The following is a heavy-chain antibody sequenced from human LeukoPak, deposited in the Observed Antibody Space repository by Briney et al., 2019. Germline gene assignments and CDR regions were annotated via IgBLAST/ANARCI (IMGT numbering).Heavy chain of an antibody. CDR2: IYYSGST. J-gene: IGHJ4*02. V-gene: IGHV4-59*08. Sequence: SETLSLTCTVSGGSISSYYWSWIRQPPGKGLEWIGYIYYSGSTNYNPSLKSRVTISVDTSKNQFSLKLSSVTAADTAVYYCASRTPGIAVAGFDYWGQGTLVTVSS. D-gene: IGHD6-19*01. CDR3: ASRTPGIAVAGFDY. CDR1: GGSISSYY.